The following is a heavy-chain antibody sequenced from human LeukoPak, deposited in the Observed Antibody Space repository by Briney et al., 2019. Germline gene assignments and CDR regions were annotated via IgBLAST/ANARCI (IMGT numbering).Heavy chain of an antibody. CDR2: ISGSGGST. J-gene: IGHJ4*02. CDR1: GFAVSGKA. Sequence: GGSLRLSCADSGFAVSGKAMNWVRHAPGKELEWVSAISGSGGSTYYADSVKGRFTISRDNSKNTLYLQMNSLRAEDTAVYYCASDPGGTVTTWPRVDYWGQGTLVTVSS. V-gene: IGHV3-23*01. D-gene: IGHD4-17*01. CDR3: ASDPGGTVTTWPRVDY.